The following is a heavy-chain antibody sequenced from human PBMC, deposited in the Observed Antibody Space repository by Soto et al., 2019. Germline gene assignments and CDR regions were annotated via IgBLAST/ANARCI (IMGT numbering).Heavy chain of an antibody. J-gene: IGHJ4*02. CDR1: GFTFSSYA. Sequence: GGSLRLACAASGFTFSSYAMSWVRQAPGKGLEWVSAISGSGGSTYYADSVKGRFTISRDNSKNTLYLQMNSLRAEDTAVYYCARARICTITIGGHLTLFYYWGQGTLDTVSS. CDR2: ISGSGGST. V-gene: IGHV3-23*01. CDR3: ARARICTITIGGHLTLFYY. D-gene: IGHD2-8*01.